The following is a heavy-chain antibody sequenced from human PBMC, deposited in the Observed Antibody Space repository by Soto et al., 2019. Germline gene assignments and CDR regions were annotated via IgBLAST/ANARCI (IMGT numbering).Heavy chain of an antibody. CDR3: GRLLSETLRVDF. D-gene: IGHD2-15*01. CDR1: GDSISRFY. CDR2: ISYSGST. J-gene: IGHJ4*02. V-gene: IGHV4-59*01. Sequence: SEALSLTCTVSGDSISRFYWSWIRQPPGKGLEWIGDISYSGSTNFNPSRKSRVTIFLDTSKNQLSLNLNSVTAADTAVYYCGRLLSETLRVDFWGQGPLVTVS.